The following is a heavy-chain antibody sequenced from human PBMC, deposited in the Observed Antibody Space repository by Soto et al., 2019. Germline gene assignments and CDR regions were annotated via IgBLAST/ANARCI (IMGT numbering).Heavy chain of an antibody. V-gene: IGHV4-30-2*01. Sequence: SETLSLTCAVSGGSISSGGYSWSWIRQPPGKGLEWIGYIYHSGSTYYNPSLKSRVTISVDRSKNQFSLKLSSVTAADTAVYYCARGRGDIVVVPAAPPFDYWGQGTLVTVSS. J-gene: IGHJ4*02. CDR3: ARGRGDIVVVPAAPPFDY. CDR2: IYHSGST. CDR1: GGSISSGGYS. D-gene: IGHD2-2*01.